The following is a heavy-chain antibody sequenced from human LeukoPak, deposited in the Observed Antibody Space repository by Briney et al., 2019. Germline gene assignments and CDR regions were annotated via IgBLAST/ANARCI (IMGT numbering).Heavy chain of an antibody. D-gene: IGHD1-14*01. Sequence: PGGSQRLSCAASGFTFSSYAMSWVRQAPGKGLEWVSAISGSGGSTYYADSVKGRFTISRDNSKNTLYLQMNSLRAEDTAVYYCAKDQYSRNQPGNWFDPWGQGTLVTVSS. J-gene: IGHJ5*02. CDR1: GFTFSSYA. CDR3: AKDQYSRNQPGNWFDP. CDR2: ISGSGGST. V-gene: IGHV3-23*01.